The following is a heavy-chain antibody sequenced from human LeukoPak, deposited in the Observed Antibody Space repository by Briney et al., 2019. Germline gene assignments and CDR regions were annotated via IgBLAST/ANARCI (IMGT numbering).Heavy chain of an antibody. CDR1: GFTFSSYE. D-gene: IGHD3-22*01. Sequence: PGGSLRLSCAASGFTFSSYEMNWVRQAPGKWLEWVSYISSSGSTIYYADSVRGRFTISRDNAKNSLYLQIKGQRAEDTAVHKWAKDECRKGYYYDSSGYYSGPNAFDIWGQGTMATVSS. CDR3: AKDECRKGYYYDSSGYYSGPNAFDI. V-gene: IGHV3-48*03. J-gene: IGHJ3*02. CDR2: ISSSGSTI.